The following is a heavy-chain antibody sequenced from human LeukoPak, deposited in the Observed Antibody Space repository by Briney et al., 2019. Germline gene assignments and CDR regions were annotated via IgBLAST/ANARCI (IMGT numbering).Heavy chain of an antibody. J-gene: IGHJ3*02. Sequence: GGSLRLSCAASGFTFSSYGMHWVRQAPGKGLEWVAVIWYDGSNKYYADSVKGRFTISRDNSKNTLYLQMNSLRAEDTAVYYCAREEWELPHAFDIWGQGAMVTVSS. D-gene: IGHD1-26*01. CDR3: AREEWELPHAFDI. CDR2: IWYDGSNK. V-gene: IGHV3-33*01. CDR1: GFTFSSYG.